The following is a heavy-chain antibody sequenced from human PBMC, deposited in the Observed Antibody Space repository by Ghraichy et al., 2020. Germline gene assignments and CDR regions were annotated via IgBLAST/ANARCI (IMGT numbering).Heavy chain of an antibody. CDR1: GNTLTNYY. CDR2: MHPSGGST. CDR3: ASGSAPPANTEDRPLGSSSRFDS. D-gene: IGHD2-15*01. V-gene: IGHV1-46*01. J-gene: IGHJ4*02. Sequence: ASVKVSCKASGNTLTNYYIHWVRQAPGQGLEWMGIMHPSGGSTTNAQKFQGRVTMTRATSKHTFYMELSRLKSEDTALYYCASGSAPPANTEDRPLGSSSRFDSWGQGTRVTVSS.